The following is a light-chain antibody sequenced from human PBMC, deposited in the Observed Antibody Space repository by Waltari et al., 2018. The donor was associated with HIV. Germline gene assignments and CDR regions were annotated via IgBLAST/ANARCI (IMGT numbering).Light chain of an antibody. V-gene: IGKV3-15*01. CDR2: DAS. CDR3: QQYNNWPPRDT. J-gene: IGKJ2*01. CDR1: QSVSSN. Sequence: EILLTQSPATLSVSPGERATLSCRASQSVSSNLAWYQQKPGQAPRPLVYDASTRATGIPARFSGSGSGTEFTLTISSLQSEDFAVYYCQQYNNWPPRDTFGQGTKLEIK.